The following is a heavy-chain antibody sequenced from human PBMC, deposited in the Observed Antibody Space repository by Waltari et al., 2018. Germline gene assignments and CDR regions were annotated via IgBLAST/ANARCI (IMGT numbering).Heavy chain of an antibody. D-gene: IGHD6-13*01. J-gene: IGHJ4*02. Sequence: EVQVVESGGGLVQPGGSLKLSCATYGFTFSGPTIHWVRQTSGKGLEWIGRIRSKPNNYATRYTASVEGRFTISRDDSESTAYLQMSSLMTEDTAVYYCTGGAVTGTDFWGQGTLVTVSS. CDR2: IRSKPNNYAT. V-gene: IGHV3-73*01. CDR1: GFTFSGPT. CDR3: TGGAVTGTDF.